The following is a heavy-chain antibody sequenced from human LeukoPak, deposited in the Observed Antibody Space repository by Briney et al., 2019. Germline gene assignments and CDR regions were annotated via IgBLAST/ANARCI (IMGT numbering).Heavy chain of an antibody. J-gene: IGHJ4*02. D-gene: IGHD3-22*01. V-gene: IGHV3-48*01. CDR3: ARADSAYYYAQDY. CDR2: ISGRSSII. CDR1: GFTFSTYS. Sequence: PGGFLRLSCVVSGFTFSTYSMNWVRQAPGKGLEWVSYISGRSSIIYYANSVKGRFTISRDNAKNSLYLQLNSLRAEDTAVYYCARADSAYYYAQDYWGQGTLVTVSS.